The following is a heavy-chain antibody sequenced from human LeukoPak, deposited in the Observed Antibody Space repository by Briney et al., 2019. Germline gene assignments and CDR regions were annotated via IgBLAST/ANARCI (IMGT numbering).Heavy chain of an antibody. CDR2: IYYTENT. V-gene: IGHV4-59*01. D-gene: IGHD3-22*01. CDR3: AGGNFYDSRGHPYHFHY. CDR1: GGSISIYY. Sequence: PSETLSLTCTVAGGSISIYYWSWIRQPPGKGLEWIGDIYYTENTNYNPSLKSRVTISVDTSKNQFSLNLTSVTAADTAVYYPAGGNFYDSRGHPYHFHYWGQGTLVTVPS. J-gene: IGHJ4*02.